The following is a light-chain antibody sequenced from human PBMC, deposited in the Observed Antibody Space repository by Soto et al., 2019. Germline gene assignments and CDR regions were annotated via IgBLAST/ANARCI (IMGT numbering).Light chain of an antibody. V-gene: IGLV2-14*01. CDR2: DVS. CDR3: SSYTSSSTRLYV. CDR1: ISDGGGYNY. Sequence: QSALTPPASVSGSPGQSITIACTGTISDGGGYNYVSWYQQHPGKDPKLMIYDVSNRPSGVSNRFSGSKSGNTASLTISGLQAADEADYYCSSYTSSSTRLYVFGTGTKLTVL. J-gene: IGLJ1*01.